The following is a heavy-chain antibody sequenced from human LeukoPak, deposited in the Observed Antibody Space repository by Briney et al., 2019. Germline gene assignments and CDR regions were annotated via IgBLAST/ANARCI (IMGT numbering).Heavy chain of an antibody. Sequence: PGRSLRLSCAASGFTFSSYAMHWVRQAPDKGLEWVASLNQDGSEKYYVDSVKGRFTISRDNAQKSLYLEMKSLSAKDTAVYYCARAVTSTEGYWGQGTLVTVSS. J-gene: IGHJ4*02. CDR1: GFTFSSYA. CDR3: ARAVTSTEGY. CDR2: LNQDGSEK. V-gene: IGHV3-7*03.